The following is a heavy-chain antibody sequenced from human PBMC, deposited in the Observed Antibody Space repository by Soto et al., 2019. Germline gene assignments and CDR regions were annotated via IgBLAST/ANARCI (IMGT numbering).Heavy chain of an antibody. CDR2: VYWDDEK. V-gene: IGHV2-5*02. CDR3: AHRPNCWSTSCFYFDY. Sequence: QITLKESGPTLVKPTQTLTLTCTFSGFSLSTSGVGVGWFRQPPGKALEWLALVYWDDEKRYSPSLKSSLTITKDTSKSQVVLTMTNMDPVDTATYYCAHRPNCWSTSCFYFDYWGQGILVTVSS. CDR1: GFSLSTSGVG. D-gene: IGHD2-2*01. J-gene: IGHJ4*02.